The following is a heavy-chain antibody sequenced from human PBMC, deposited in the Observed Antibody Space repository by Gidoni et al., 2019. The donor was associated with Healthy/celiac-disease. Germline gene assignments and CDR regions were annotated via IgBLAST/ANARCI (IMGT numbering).Heavy chain of an antibody. J-gene: IGHJ4*02. CDR2: IDPSDSYT. D-gene: IGHD3-22*01. CDR3: AGTPPTTLYYYDSSGYQGVT. V-gene: IGHV5-10-1*03. Sequence: EVQLVQSGAEVKKPGESLRIYCKGSGSSFTSYWISWVRQMPGKGLEWMGRIDPSDSYTNYSPSFQGHVTISADKSISTAYLQWSSLKASDTAMYYCAGTPPTTLYYYDSSGYQGVTWGQGTLVTVSS. CDR1: GSSFTSYW.